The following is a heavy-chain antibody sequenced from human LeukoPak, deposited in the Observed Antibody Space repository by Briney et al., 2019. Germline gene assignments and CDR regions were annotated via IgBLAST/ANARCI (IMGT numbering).Heavy chain of an antibody. CDR1: GGSISSSSYY. V-gene: IGHV4-39*07. CDR3: AREYSSSWYVWFDP. D-gene: IGHD6-13*01. J-gene: IGHJ5*02. Sequence: PSETLSLTCTVSGGSISSSSYYWGWIRQPPGKGLEWIGSIYHSGSTYYNPSLKSRVTISVDTSKNQFSLKLSSVTAADTAVYYCAREYSSSWYVWFDPWGQGTLVTVSS. CDR2: IYHSGST.